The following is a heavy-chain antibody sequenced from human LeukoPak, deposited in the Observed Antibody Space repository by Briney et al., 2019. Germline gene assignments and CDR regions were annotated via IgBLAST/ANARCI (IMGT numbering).Heavy chain of an antibody. CDR3: ARGVYIAAAQYGY. J-gene: IGHJ4*02. CDR1: GGSFSGYY. Sequence: KSSETLSLTCAVYGGSFSGYYWSWIRQPPGKGLEWIGYNYYSGTTNYNPSLKSRVTISVDTSKNQFSLKLRSVTAADTAVYYCARGVYIAAAQYGYWGQGTLVTVSS. V-gene: IGHV4-59*01. D-gene: IGHD6-13*01. CDR2: NYYSGTT.